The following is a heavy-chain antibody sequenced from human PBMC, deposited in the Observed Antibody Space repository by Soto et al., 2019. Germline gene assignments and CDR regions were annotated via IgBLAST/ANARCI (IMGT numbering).Heavy chain of an antibody. Sequence: ASETLSLTCTVSGGSISSGGYYWSWIRQHPGKGLEWIGYIYYSGSTYYNPSLKSRVTISVDTSKNQFSLKLSSVPAADTAVYYCARGGSGSDWPFDYWGQGTLVTVSS. V-gene: IGHV4-31*03. CDR1: GGSISSGGYY. CDR2: IYYSGST. J-gene: IGHJ4*02. D-gene: IGHD3-10*01. CDR3: ARGGSGSDWPFDY.